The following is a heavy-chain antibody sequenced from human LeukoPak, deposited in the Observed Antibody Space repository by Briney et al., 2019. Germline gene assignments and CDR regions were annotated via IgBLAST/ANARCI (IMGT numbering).Heavy chain of an antibody. V-gene: IGHV3-48*01. D-gene: IGHD6-25*01. Sequence: GGSLRLSCTASGFTFSSYNMNWVRQAPGKGLEWVSYISSSGSIIGYADSVKGRFTISRDNAKNSLYLRMNSLRAEDTAVYYCARDFEAAGFDYWGQGTLVTVSS. CDR1: GFTFSSYN. CDR3: ARDFEAAGFDY. J-gene: IGHJ4*02. CDR2: ISSSGSII.